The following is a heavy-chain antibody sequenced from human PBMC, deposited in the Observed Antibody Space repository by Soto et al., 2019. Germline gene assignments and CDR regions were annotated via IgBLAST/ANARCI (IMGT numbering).Heavy chain of an antibody. CDR1: GFTFSNFA. V-gene: IGHV3-23*01. CDR2: ITGSTGTT. D-gene: IGHD2-2*01. J-gene: IGHJ6*03. CDR3: AKDTSSSPYYMDV. Sequence: EVQVLESGGGSVQPGGSLRLSCAASGFTFSNFAMSWVRHAPGKGLEWVSEITGSTGTTYYADSVKGRFIISRDNSKNRLHLQMNSLRAEDTAVYYCAKDTSSSPYYMDVWGKGTTVTVSS.